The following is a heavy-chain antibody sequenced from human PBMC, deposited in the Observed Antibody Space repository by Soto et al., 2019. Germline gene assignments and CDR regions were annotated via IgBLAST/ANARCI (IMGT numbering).Heavy chain of an antibody. D-gene: IGHD3-10*01. CDR2: IKQDGSEK. V-gene: IGHV3-7*05. CDR1: GFTFSSYW. CDR3: AREFVRVGYYYYGMDV. Sequence: GGSLRLSCAASGFTFSSYWMSWVRQAPGKGLEWVANIKQDGSEKYYVDSVKGRFTISRDNAKNSLYLQMNSLRAEDTAVYYCAREFVRVGYYYYGMDVWGQGTTVTVSS. J-gene: IGHJ6*02.